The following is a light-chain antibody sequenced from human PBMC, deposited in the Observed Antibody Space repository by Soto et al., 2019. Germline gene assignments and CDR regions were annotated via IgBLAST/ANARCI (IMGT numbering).Light chain of an antibody. V-gene: IGLV2-14*01. Sequence: QSVLTPPASVSGSPGQSITISCTGTSSDVGGYNYVSWYQQHPGKAPKLMIYDVSNRPSGVSNRFSGSKSGNTASLTISGLQAKDEADYYCSSYTSSSTPRYVFGTGTKVTVL. J-gene: IGLJ1*01. CDR1: SSDVGGYNY. CDR2: DVS. CDR3: SSYTSSSTPRYV.